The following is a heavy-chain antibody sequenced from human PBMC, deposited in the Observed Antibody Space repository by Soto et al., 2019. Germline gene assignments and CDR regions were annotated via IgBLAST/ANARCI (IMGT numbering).Heavy chain of an antibody. CDR2: ISYDGSNK. CDR1: GFTFSSYG. CDR3: AKISTNYDFWSGYSSSLDFDY. V-gene: IGHV3-30*18. D-gene: IGHD3-3*01. J-gene: IGHJ4*02. Sequence: SLRLSCAASGFTFSSYGMHWVRQAPGKGLEWVAVISYDGSNKYYADSVKGRFTISRDNSKNTLYLQMNSLRAEDTAVYYCAKISTNYDFWSGYSSSLDFDYWGQGTLVTVSS.